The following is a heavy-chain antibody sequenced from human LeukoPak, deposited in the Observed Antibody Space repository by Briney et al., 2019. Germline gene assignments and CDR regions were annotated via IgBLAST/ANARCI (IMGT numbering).Heavy chain of an antibody. Sequence: ASVKVSCKASGYTFTSYGISWVRQAPGQGLEWMGWISAYNGNTNYAQKFQGRVTITTDESTSTAYMELSSLRSEDTAVYYCARDCRTGTIWGQGTLVTVSS. CDR3: ARDCRTGTI. CDR2: ISAYNGNT. D-gene: IGHD1-1*01. CDR1: GYTFTSYG. J-gene: IGHJ4*02. V-gene: IGHV1-18*01.